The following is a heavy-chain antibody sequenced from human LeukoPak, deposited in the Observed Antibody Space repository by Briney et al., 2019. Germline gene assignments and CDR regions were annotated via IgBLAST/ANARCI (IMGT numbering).Heavy chain of an antibody. Sequence: ASLKVSCKASGYTFTSYGISWVRQAPGQGLEWRGWIRAYNGNTNYAQKLQGRVTMTTDTSTSTAYMELRSLRSDDTAVYYCARDYFSYDSSGYYLDYWGQGTLVTVSS. D-gene: IGHD3-22*01. J-gene: IGHJ4*02. CDR2: IRAYNGNT. V-gene: IGHV1-18*01. CDR3: ARDYFSYDSSGYYLDY. CDR1: GYTFTSYG.